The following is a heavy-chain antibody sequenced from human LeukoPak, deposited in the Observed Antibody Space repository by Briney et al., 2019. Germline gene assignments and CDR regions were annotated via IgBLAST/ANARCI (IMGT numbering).Heavy chain of an antibody. J-gene: IGHJ4*02. CDR2: ISGSGGST. Sequence: TGGSLRLSCAASGFTFSDYYMSWIRQAPGKGLEWDSAISGSGGSTYYADSVKGRFTISRDNSKNTLYLQMNSLRAEDTAVYYCAKDRQRLGQYYFDYWGQGTLVTVSS. D-gene: IGHD6-25*01. CDR1: GFTFSDYY. V-gene: IGHV3-23*01. CDR3: AKDRQRLGQYYFDY.